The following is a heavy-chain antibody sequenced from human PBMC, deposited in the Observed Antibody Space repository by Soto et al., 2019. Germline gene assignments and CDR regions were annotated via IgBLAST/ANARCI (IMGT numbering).Heavy chain of an antibody. J-gene: IGHJ4*02. D-gene: IGHD3-10*01. CDR2: INSGGSLI. CDR1: GFRFNEYE. CDR3: ARETSYGQSATIVGEF. Sequence: EVQLVEPGGGLVQPGGSLRLSCVGSGFRFNEYEINWVRQAPGKGLEWIAYINSGGSLIYYAASVKGRLTISRDNYKDSVYLQMNSLRADDTALYYCARETSYGQSATIVGEFWGQGTLVTVSS. V-gene: IGHV3-48*03.